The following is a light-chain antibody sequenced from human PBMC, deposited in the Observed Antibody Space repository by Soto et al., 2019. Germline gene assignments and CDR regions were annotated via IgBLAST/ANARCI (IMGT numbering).Light chain of an antibody. Sequence: DIHMTHSPSTPSASFGDRVTITCRASESISSWLAWYQQKPGKAPKLLIYDASSLESGVPSRFSGSGSGTEFSLTISSLQPDDFASYYCQQYKSYPWTFGQGTKVDIK. V-gene: IGKV1-5*01. CDR1: ESISSW. CDR2: DAS. CDR3: QQYKSYPWT. J-gene: IGKJ1*01.